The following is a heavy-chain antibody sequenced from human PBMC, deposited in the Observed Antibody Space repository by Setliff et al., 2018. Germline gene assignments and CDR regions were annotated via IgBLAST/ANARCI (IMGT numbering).Heavy chain of an antibody. Sequence: PSETLSLTCGVYGGPFNGYYWGWIRQPPGKGLEWIGSIYHSGSTNYNPSLKSRVTISVDTSKNQFSLKLSSVTAADTAVYYCARSKPPTYYYDSSGYYPFDYWGQGTLVTVSS. J-gene: IGHJ4*02. V-gene: IGHV4-34*01. CDR1: GGPFNGYY. CDR3: ARSKPPTYYYDSSGYYPFDY. D-gene: IGHD3-22*01. CDR2: IYHSGST.